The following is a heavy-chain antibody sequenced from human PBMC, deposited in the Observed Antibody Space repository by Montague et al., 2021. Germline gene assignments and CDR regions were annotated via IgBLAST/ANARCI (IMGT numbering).Heavy chain of an antibody. CDR2: INGNSINI. CDR1: GFIFNNYV. V-gene: IGHV3-9*01. D-gene: IGHD3-3*01. CDR3: VKDTRDYYPDF. Sequence: SLSLSCAAFGFIFNNYVMNWVRQAPGKGLEWVSGINGNSINIDYADSVKGRFTISRDNAKNSLYLQLNSLRAEDTAFYYCVKDTRDYYPDFWGQGILVTVSS. J-gene: IGHJ4*02.